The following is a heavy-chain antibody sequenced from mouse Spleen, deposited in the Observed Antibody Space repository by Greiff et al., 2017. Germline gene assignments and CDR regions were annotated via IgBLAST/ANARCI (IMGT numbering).Heavy chain of an antibody. CDR1: GYTFTSYW. CDR2: IHPNSGST. CDR3: AREEGYYGYDEGSWFAY. V-gene: IGHV1-64*01. Sequence: QVQLQQPGAELVKPGASVKVSCKASGYTFTSYWMHWVKQRPGQGLAWIGRIHPNSGSTNYNEKFKSKATLTVDKSSSTAYMQLSSLTSEDSAVYYCAREEGYYGYDEGSWFAYWGQGTLVTVSA. D-gene: IGHD2-2*01. J-gene: IGHJ3*01.